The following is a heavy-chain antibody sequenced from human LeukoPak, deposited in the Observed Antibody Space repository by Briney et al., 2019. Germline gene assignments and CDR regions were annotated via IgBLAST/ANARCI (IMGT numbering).Heavy chain of an antibody. CDR1: GFIFNDYF. J-gene: IGHJ4*02. Sequence: GGALRLSCAASGFIFNDYFMGWIRQTPGKGLEWVSYITNNGRKTYYADSMKGRFTISRDNAKNSLYLQMNSLRAEDTALYYCARAGMDSRGYYQGFDYWGQGTLVTVSS. V-gene: IGHV3-11*04. D-gene: IGHD3-22*01. CDR3: ARAGMDSRGYYQGFDY. CDR2: ITNNGRKT.